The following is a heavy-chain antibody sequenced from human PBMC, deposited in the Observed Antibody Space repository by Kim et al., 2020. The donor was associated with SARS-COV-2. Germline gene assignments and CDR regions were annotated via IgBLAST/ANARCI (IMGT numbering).Heavy chain of an antibody. D-gene: IGHD3-22*01. V-gene: IGHV3-23*01. CDR1: GFTFSSYA. CDR2: ISGSGGST. Sequence: GGSLRLSCAASGFTFSSYAMSWVRQAPGKGLEWVSAISGSGGSTYYADSVKGRFTISRDNSKNTLYLQMNSLRAEDTAVYYCAKSVGTYDSSGNYHEYFQHWGQGTLVTVSS. J-gene: IGHJ1*01. CDR3: AKSVGTYDSSGNYHEYFQH.